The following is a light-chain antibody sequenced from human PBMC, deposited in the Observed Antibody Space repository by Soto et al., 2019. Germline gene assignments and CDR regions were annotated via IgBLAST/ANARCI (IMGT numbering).Light chain of an antibody. J-gene: IGKJ1*01. V-gene: IGKV1-5*01. CDR3: QQYNV. CDR2: DAS. CDR1: QSISSW. Sequence: DIQMTQSPSILSASVGDRVTITCRASQSISSWLSWYQQKPGKAPKLLIYDASSLESGVPSRFSGSGSGTEFTLTISSLQPDDFATYYCQQYNVFGQGTKVDIK.